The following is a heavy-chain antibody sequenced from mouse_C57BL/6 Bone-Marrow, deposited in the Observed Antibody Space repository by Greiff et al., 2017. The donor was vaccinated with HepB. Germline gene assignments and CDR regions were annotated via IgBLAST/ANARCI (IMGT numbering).Heavy chain of an antibody. D-gene: IGHD1-1*01. CDR2: INPGSGGT. CDR3: ARRWYYGPLAMDY. CDR1: GYAFTNYL. V-gene: IGHV1-54*01. J-gene: IGHJ4*01. Sequence: VQWVESGAELVRPGTSVKVSCKASGYAFTNYLIEWVKQRPGQGLEWIGVINPGSGGTNYNEKFKGKATLTADKSSSTAYMQLSSLTSEDSAVYFCARRWYYGPLAMDYWGQGTSVTVSS.